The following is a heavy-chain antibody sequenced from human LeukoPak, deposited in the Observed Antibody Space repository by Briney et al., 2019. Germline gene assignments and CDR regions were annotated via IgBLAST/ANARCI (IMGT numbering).Heavy chain of an antibody. CDR3: AGDGYRTSWYYY. CDR1: GGSISSYY. CDR2: IYTSGST. Sequence: SETLSLTCTVSGGSISSYYWSWIRQPAGKGLEWIGHIYTSGSTKYNPSLKSRVTISLDKSENQFSLKLSSVTAADTAVYYCAGDGYRTSWYYYWGQRTLVTVSS. J-gene: IGHJ4*02. V-gene: IGHV4-4*07. D-gene: IGHD6-13*01.